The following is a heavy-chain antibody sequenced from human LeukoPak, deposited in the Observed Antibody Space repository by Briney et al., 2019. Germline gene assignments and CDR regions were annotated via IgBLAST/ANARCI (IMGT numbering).Heavy chain of an antibody. Sequence: GGSLRLSCGASGFTSSDHYMDWVRQALGKGLEWVGRSRNKANSYTAEYAASVKGRFTISRDDLKNSLYLQMNSLRAEDTALYYCAKGSQYQLSMYYFDYWGQGTLVTVSS. V-gene: IGHV3-72*01. CDR1: GFTSSDHY. CDR3: AKGSQYQLSMYYFDY. CDR2: SRNKANSYTA. J-gene: IGHJ4*02. D-gene: IGHD2-2*01.